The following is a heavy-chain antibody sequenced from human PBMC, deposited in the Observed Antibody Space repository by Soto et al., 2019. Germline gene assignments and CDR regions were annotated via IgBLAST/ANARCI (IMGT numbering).Heavy chain of an antibody. CDR3: ARDWSSTVTDPENDY. Sequence: QVQLVQSGAEVKKPGASVKVSCKASGYTFTSYGISWVRQAPGQGREWMGWISAYNGNTNYAQKLQGRVTMTTDTSTSTAYMELRSLRSDDTAVYYCARDWSSTVTDPENDYWGQGTLVTVSS. J-gene: IGHJ4*02. V-gene: IGHV1-18*01. CDR2: ISAYNGNT. CDR1: GYTFTSYG. D-gene: IGHD4-4*01.